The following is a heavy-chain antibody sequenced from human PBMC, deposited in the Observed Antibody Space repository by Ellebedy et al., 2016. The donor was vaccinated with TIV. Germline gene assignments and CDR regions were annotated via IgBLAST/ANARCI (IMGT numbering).Heavy chain of an antibody. CDR2: ISVYNGNT. D-gene: IGHD3-16*01. J-gene: IGHJ4*02. CDR3: ARDDSGGNDFDY. CDR1: GYTFTSYG. Sequence: AASVKVSCKASGYTFTSYGISWVRQAPGQGLEWMGWISVYNGNTNYAQNFQGRVTMTTDTSTSSAYMELRSLTSDDTAVYYCARDDSGGNDFDYWGQGTLVTVSS. V-gene: IGHV1-18*04.